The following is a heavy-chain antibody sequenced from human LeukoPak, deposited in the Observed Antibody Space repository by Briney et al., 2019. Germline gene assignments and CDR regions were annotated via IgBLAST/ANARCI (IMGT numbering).Heavy chain of an antibody. CDR3: ARVRNLGYVDY. CDR2: IYYSGST. CDR1: GGSISSSSYY. Sequence: SETLSLTCTVSGGSISSSSYYWGWIRQPPGKGLEWIGSIYYSGSTYYNPSLKSRVTISVDRSKNQFSLKLSSVTAADTAVYYCARVRNLGYVDYWGQGTLVTVSS. J-gene: IGHJ4*02. V-gene: IGHV4-39*07. D-gene: IGHD7-27*01.